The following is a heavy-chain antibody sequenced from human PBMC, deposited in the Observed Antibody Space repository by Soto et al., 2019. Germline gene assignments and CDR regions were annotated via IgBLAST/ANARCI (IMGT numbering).Heavy chain of an antibody. D-gene: IGHD6-13*01. CDR2: IYYSGST. V-gene: IGHV4-59*01. CDR1: GGSISSYY. Sequence: LSLTCTVSGGSISSYYWSWIRQSPGKGLEWIGYIYYSGSTNYNPSLKSRVTISVDTSKNQFSLKLSSVTAADTAVYYCARGGAAALSTWFDPWGQGTLVTVSS. CDR3: ARGGAAALSTWFDP. J-gene: IGHJ5*02.